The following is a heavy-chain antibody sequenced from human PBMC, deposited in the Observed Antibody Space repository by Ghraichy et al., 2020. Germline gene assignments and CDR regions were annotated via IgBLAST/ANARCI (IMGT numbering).Heavy chain of an antibody. D-gene: IGHD3-22*01. CDR2: IYYSGST. V-gene: IGHV4-30-4*01. CDR1: GGSISSGDYY. CDR3: ARTDYYDSSGYYFDY. J-gene: IGHJ4*02. Sequence: SETLSLTYTVSGGSISSGDYYWSWIRQPPGKGLEWIGYIYYSGSTYYNPSLKSRVTISVDTSKNQFSLKLSSVTAADTAVYYCARTDYYDSSGYYFDYWGQGTLVTVSS.